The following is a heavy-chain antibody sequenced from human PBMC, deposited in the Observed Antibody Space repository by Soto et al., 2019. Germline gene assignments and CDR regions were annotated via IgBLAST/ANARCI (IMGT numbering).Heavy chain of an antibody. D-gene: IGHD3-10*01. CDR3: ARYYYGSGSPDYYYYGMDV. J-gene: IGHJ6*02. CDR2: ITSNSSTI. V-gene: IGHV3-48*01. CDR1: GFTFSRYG. Sequence: PGGSLRLSCAASGFTFSRYGMNWVRQAPGKGLKWVSYITSNSSTIYYADSVKGRFTISRDNAKNSLYLQMNSLRAEDTAVYYCARYYYGSGSPDYYYYGMDVWGQGTTVTVSS.